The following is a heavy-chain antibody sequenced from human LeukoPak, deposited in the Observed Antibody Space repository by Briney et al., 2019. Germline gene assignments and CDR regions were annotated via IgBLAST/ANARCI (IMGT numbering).Heavy chain of an antibody. CDR3: AHRPRPIRGYSSGWYFDY. J-gene: IGHJ4*02. Sequence: QSGPTLVNPTQTLTLTCTFSGFSISTSGVGVGWIRQPPEKALEWLALIYWDDDKRYSPSLKSRLTITKDTSKNQVVLTMTNMDPADTATYYCAHRPRPIRGYSSGWYFDYWGQGTLVTVSS. V-gene: IGHV2-5*02. CDR1: GFSISTSGVG. CDR2: IYWDDDK. D-gene: IGHD6-19*01.